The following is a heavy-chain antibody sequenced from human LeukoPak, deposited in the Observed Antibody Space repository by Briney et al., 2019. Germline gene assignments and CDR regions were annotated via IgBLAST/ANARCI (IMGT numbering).Heavy chain of an antibody. CDR3: ARDHGSGIAPDY. V-gene: IGHV1-2*02. D-gene: IGHD3-10*01. Sequence: SVKVSCKASGYTFTGYYMHWVRQAPGQGLEWMGWINPNSGGTNYAQKFQGRVTMTRDTSISTAYMELSRLRSDDTAVYYCARDHGSGIAPDYWGQGTLVTVSS. CDR1: GYTFTGYY. J-gene: IGHJ4*02. CDR2: INPNSGGT.